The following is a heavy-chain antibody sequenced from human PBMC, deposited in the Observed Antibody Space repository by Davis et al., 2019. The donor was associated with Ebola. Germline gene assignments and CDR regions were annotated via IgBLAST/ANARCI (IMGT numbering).Heavy chain of an antibody. CDR2: IWYDGSNK. V-gene: IGHV3-33*08. D-gene: IGHD6-13*01. CDR3: ARPIEWYSTPYYGMDV. CDR1: GFTFSSYG. J-gene: IGHJ6*02. Sequence: PGGSLRLSCAASGFTFSSYGMHWVRQAPGKGLEWVSVIWYDGSNKYYADSVKGRFTISRDNSKNTLHLQMNSLRAEDTAVYYCARPIEWYSTPYYGMDVWGQGTTVTVSS.